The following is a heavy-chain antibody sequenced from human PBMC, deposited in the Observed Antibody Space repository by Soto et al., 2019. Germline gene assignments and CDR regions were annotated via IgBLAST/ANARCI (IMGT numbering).Heavy chain of an antibody. V-gene: IGHV4-34*01. D-gene: IGHD3-9*01. CDR2: INDLGSI. Sequence: QVQLQQWGAGPLRPLETLSLTCGVSGGSFSGYYWAWIRQSPGKGLEWIGDINDLGSINYNPSLKRRVSISVDTSKNHYSLTLRSVTAADTAVYYCARESHDILAGPPWVWYFDLWGRGTLVTVSS. CDR3: ARESHDILAGPPWVWYFDL. CDR1: GGSFSGYY. J-gene: IGHJ2*01.